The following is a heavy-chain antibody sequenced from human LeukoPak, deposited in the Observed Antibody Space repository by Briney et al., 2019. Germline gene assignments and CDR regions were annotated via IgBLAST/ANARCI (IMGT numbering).Heavy chain of an antibody. CDR2: INSNSGDT. CDR3: VRQISSY. V-gene: IGHV1-2*02. J-gene: IGHJ1*01. Sequence: ASVKVSCKASGYTFTDYYIHWVRQAPGQRLEWMGWINSNSGDTNYAQKFQGRVTMTRDTSICTAYIELSRLTSDDTAVYYCVRQISSYWGQGTLVTVSS. D-gene: IGHD2/OR15-2a*01. CDR1: GYTFTDYY.